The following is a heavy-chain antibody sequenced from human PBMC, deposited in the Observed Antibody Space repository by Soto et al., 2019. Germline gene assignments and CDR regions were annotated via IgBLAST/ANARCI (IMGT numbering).Heavy chain of an antibody. CDR2: ISSSGSTI. D-gene: IGHD2-21*02. V-gene: IGHV3-48*03. CDR1: GFTFSSYE. CDR3: ARGNLAYCGGDCYPTAFDY. J-gene: IGHJ4*02. Sequence: AGGSLRLSCAASGFTFSSYEMNWVRQAPGKGLEWVSYISSSGSTIYYADSVKGRFTISRDNAKNSLYLQMNSLRAEDTAVYYCARGNLAYCGGDCYPTAFDYRGQGTLVTVSS.